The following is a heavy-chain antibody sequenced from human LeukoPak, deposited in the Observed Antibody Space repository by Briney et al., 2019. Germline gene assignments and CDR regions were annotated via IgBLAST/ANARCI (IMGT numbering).Heavy chain of an antibody. Sequence: PSQTLSLTCTVSGASISSGGFYWSWIRQYPGKGLEWIGCVYDSGSTFYNPSLQSRVSISRDTSKNQFSLRAISVTAADTAVYFCTRNTGIAAVGNPSYYFYYYMDVWGKGTTVTVSS. CDR2: VYDSGST. J-gene: IGHJ6*03. CDR1: GASISSGGFY. V-gene: IGHV4-31*03. D-gene: IGHD6-13*01. CDR3: TRNTGIAAVGNPSYYFYYYMDV.